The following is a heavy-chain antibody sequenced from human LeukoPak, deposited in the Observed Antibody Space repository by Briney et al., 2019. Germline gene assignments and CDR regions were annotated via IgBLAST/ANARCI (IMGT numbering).Heavy chain of an antibody. CDR2: FDPGDDET. Sequence: ASVKVSCKVSGYSLSELSTHWVRQAPGQGLEWMGGFDPGDDETIYAQKFQGRVTMTEDTSTDTAYLELSSRRSEDTAVYFCATEKDLLLDSWGQGTPVTVSS. CDR1: GYSLSELS. V-gene: IGHV1-24*01. CDR3: ATEKDLLLDS. D-gene: IGHD1-26*01. J-gene: IGHJ5*01.